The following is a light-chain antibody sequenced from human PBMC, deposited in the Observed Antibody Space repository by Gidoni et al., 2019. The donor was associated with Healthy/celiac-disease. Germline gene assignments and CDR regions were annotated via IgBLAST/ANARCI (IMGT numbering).Light chain of an antibody. J-gene: IGKJ4*01. CDR3: QQSYRTPLLT. Sequence: DIQMTQSPSSLSASVGDRVSITCRASQSISSYLNWYQHKPGKAPKLLIYAASSLQSGVPSRFSGSGSGTDFTLTISSLQPEDFATYYCQQSYRTPLLTFGGXTKVEIK. CDR1: QSISSY. V-gene: IGKV1-39*01. CDR2: AAS.